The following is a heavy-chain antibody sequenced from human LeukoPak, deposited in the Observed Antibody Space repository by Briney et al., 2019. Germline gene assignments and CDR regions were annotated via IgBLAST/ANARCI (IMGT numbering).Heavy chain of an antibody. CDR3: ARGWSGYSGYAEIDY. Sequence: SVKVSCKASGGTFSSYAISWVRQAPGQGLEWMGGIIPIFGTANYAQKFQGRVTITADESTSTAYMELSSLRSEDTAVYYCARGWSGYSGYAEIDYWGQGTLVTVSS. CDR1: GGTFSSYA. V-gene: IGHV1-69*13. CDR2: IIPIFGTA. D-gene: IGHD5-12*01. J-gene: IGHJ4*02.